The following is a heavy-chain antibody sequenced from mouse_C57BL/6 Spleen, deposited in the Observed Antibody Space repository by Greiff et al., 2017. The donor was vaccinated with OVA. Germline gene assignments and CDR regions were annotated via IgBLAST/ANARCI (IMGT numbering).Heavy chain of an antibody. V-gene: IGHV1-80*01. Sequence: VQLQQSGAELVKPGASVKISCKASGYAFSSDWMNWVKQRPGKGLEWIGQIYPGDGDTNSNGKFKGKATLTADNSSSTAYMQLSSLTSEDAAVYVCARGDYYGSSPFAYWGQGTLVTVSA. CDR3: ARGDYYGSSPFAY. J-gene: IGHJ3*01. D-gene: IGHD1-1*01. CDR2: IYPGDGDT. CDR1: GYAFSSDW.